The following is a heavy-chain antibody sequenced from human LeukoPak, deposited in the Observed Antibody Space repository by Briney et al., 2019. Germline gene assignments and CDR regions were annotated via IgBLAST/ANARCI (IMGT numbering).Heavy chain of an antibody. CDR2: IYHSGSI. D-gene: IGHD5-12*01. V-gene: IGHV4-4*02. CDR3: WHSGYESGLDY. CDR1: GVSITSGNW. Sequence: SETLSLTCGVSGVSITSGNWWSRVRQPPGKGLEWIGEIYHSGSINYNPSLESRVTISVDKSKNQFSLKLNSVTAADTAVYYCWHSGYESGLDYWGQGTLVTVSS. J-gene: IGHJ4*02.